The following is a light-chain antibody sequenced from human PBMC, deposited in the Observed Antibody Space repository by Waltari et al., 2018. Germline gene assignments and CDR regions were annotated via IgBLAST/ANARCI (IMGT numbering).Light chain of an antibody. V-gene: IGKV3-20*01. Sequence: EIVLTQSPGTLSLSPGERATLSCRASQRVGKSLAWYQQRPGQAPRLLIYDASTRATGNPGRFSGSGFGTDFSLAISSLEPEDFAVYFCQHYVNLPVTFGQGTKVEI. CDR3: QHYVNLPVT. CDR1: QRVGKS. J-gene: IGKJ1*01. CDR2: DAS.